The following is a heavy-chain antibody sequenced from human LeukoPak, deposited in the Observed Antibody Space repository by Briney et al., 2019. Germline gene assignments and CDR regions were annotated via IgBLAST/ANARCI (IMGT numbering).Heavy chain of an antibody. Sequence: GGSLRLSCAASGFTFSSYTMNWVRQAPGKGLEWVSSISSSSSYIYYADSVKGRFTISRDNAKNSLYLQMNSLRAEDTAVYYCARDREFGENLNYYGMDVWGQGTTVTVSS. V-gene: IGHV3-21*01. CDR1: GFTFSSYT. CDR2: ISSSSSYI. J-gene: IGHJ6*02. D-gene: IGHD3-10*01. CDR3: ARDREFGENLNYYGMDV.